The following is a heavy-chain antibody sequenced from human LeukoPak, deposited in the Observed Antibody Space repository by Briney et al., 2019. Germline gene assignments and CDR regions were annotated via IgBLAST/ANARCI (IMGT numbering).Heavy chain of an antibody. CDR1: YA. CDR3: AKASKAVSSKYYFDY. V-gene: IGHV3-23*01. D-gene: IGHD6-6*01. CDR2: ISGSGGST. Sequence: YAMSWVRXAPGKGLEWVSAISGSGGSTYYADSVKGRFTISRDNSKNTLYLQMNSLRAEDTAVYYCAKASKAVSSKYYFDYWGQGTLVTVSS. J-gene: IGHJ4*02.